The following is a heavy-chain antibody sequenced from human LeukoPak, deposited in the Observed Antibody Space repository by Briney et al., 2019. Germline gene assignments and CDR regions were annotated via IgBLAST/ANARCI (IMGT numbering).Heavy chain of an antibody. CDR3: ARWGSGSYSTFDY. CDR1: GFTFSSYG. D-gene: IGHD1-26*01. V-gene: IGHV3-33*01. CDR2: IWYGGSNK. Sequence: GRSLRLSCAASGFTFSSYGMNWVRQAPGKGLEWVAVIWYGGSNKYYADSVKGRFTISRDNSKNPLYPQMNSLRAEDTAVYYRARWGSGSYSTFDYWGQGTLVTVSS. J-gene: IGHJ4*02.